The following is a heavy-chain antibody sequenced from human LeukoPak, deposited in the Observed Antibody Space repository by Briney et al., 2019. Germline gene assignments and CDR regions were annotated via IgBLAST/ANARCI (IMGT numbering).Heavy chain of an antibody. CDR1: GFTFRNYD. D-gene: IGHD6-6*01. J-gene: IGHJ4*02. Sequence: GGSLRLSCTASGFTFRNYDMNWVRQAPGKGLDWVSYIGPSGSTKYYADSVKGRFTISRDNAKNSLSLQMNSLRAEDTAVYYCARDHSSSPVFDYWGQGTLVTVSS. CDR2: IGPSGSTK. CDR3: ARDHSSSPVFDY. V-gene: IGHV3-48*03.